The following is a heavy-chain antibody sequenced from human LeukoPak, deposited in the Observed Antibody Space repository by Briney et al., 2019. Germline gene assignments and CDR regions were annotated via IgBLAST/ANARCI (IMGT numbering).Heavy chain of an antibody. J-gene: IGHJ6*03. Sequence: SETLSLTCAVYGGSFSGYYWSWIRQPPGKGLEWIGYIYYSGSTNYNPSLKSRVTISVDTSKNQFSLKLSSVTAADTAVYYCARCSGYDYYYYYMDVWGKGTTVTVSS. CDR2: IYYSGST. CDR1: GGSFSGYY. V-gene: IGHV4-59*01. CDR3: ARCSGYDYYYYYMDV. D-gene: IGHD5-12*01.